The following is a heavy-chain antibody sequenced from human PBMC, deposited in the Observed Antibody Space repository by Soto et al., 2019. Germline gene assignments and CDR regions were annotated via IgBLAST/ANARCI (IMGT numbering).Heavy chain of an antibody. CDR1: DYTFTSYG. J-gene: IGHJ4*02. CDR2: ISAYNGNT. D-gene: IGHD6-19*01. Sequence: QVQLVQSGAEVKKPGASVKVSCKASDYTFTSYGISWVRQAPGQGLEWMGWISAYNGNTKYAQKFPGRVTMTTDTSTSTAYMALRSLRSDDTAVDYCASDLAVALIDYWGQGTLVTVSS. V-gene: IGHV1-18*01. CDR3: ASDLAVALIDY.